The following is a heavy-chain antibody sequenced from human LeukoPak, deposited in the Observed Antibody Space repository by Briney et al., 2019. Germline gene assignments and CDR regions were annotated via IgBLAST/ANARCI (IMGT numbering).Heavy chain of an antibody. D-gene: IGHD3-22*01. V-gene: IGHV3-30-3*01. J-gene: IGHJ4*02. Sequence: GGSLRLSCAASGFTFSSYAMHWVRQAPGKGLEWVAVISYDGSNKYYADSVKGRFTISRDNSKNTLYLQMNSLRAEDTAVYYCAKARGYFDTTAYRYFDYWGQGTLVTVSS. CDR3: AKARGYFDTTAYRYFDY. CDR1: GFTFSSYA. CDR2: ISYDGSNK.